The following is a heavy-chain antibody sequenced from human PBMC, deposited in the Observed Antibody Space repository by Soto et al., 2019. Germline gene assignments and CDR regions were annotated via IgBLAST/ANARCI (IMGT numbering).Heavy chain of an antibody. V-gene: IGHV1-69*02. Sequence: QVQLVQSGAEVKKPGSSVKVSCKASGGTFSSYTISWVRQAPGQGLEWMGRIIPILGIANYAQKFQGRVTITEDKSTSTDYMELSSLRSEDTAVYYWVSRPTTVTPPSYCYGMDVWGQGTTVTVSS. CDR3: VSRPTTVTPPSYCYGMDV. CDR2: IIPILGIA. J-gene: IGHJ6*02. D-gene: IGHD4-17*01. CDR1: GGTFSSYT.